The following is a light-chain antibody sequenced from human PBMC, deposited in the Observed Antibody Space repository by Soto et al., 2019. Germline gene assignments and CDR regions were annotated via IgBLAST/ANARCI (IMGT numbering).Light chain of an antibody. CDR2: DDS. Sequence: SYCLAQPPSVSLAPGQTARITCGGNNIRTKSVHWYQQKPGQAPVLVVCDDSDRPSGIPERFSGSNSGNTATLTISRVEAGDEADYFCQVWDSGSEHYVFGAGAKVNVL. CDR1: NIRTKS. CDR3: QVWDSGSEHYV. V-gene: IGLV3-21*02. J-gene: IGLJ1*01.